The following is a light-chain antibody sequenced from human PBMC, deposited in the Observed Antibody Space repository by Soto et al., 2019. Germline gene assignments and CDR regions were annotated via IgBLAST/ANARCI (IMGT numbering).Light chain of an antibody. CDR1: QSLLHSYGYNY. V-gene: IGKV2-28*01. J-gene: IGKJ1*01. Sequence: DIVMTQSPLPLPVTPGEPASISCRSTQSLLHSYGYNYLDWYLQKPGQSPQLLIYLGSNRSSGVPDRFSGSGSGTDFTLKISRVEAEDVGVYYCMQALQSPRTFGQGTKVEIK. CDR2: LGS. CDR3: MQALQSPRT.